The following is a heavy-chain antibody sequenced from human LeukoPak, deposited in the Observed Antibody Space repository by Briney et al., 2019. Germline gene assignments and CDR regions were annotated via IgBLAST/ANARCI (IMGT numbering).Heavy chain of an antibody. D-gene: IGHD2-15*01. J-gene: IGHJ4*02. V-gene: IGHV1-2*02. CDR3: ARDTSGSNSFDN. CDR2: INPDGGGP. CDR1: GYTFTGHY. Sequence: ASVKVSCKASGYTFTGHYMHWARQAPGQGLEWMGWINPDGGGPRYVPKFQGRVTMTRDTSIATAYMELSSLTSDDTAVYYCARDTSGSNSFDNWGQGTLVTVSS.